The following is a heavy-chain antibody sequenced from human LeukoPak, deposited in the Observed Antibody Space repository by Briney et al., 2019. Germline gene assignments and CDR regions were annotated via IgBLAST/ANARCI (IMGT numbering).Heavy chain of an antibody. V-gene: IGHV1-2*02. Sequence: ASVKVSCKASGYTFTDFYIHWVRQAPGHGLEWMGWINPNSGGTNYAQRFQGRVTMTRDTSISTAYMELSRLRSDDTAVYYCARADMSSDYTPNDYWGQGTLVTVSS. J-gene: IGHJ4*02. D-gene: IGHD3-3*01. CDR1: GYTFTDFY. CDR2: INPNSGGT. CDR3: ARADMSSDYTPNDY.